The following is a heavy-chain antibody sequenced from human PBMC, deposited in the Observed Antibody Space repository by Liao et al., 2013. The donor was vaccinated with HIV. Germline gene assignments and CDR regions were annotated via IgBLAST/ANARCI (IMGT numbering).Heavy chain of an antibody. V-gene: IGHV4-4*07. CDR1: GGGSISSYY. J-gene: IGHJ3*02. CDR2: IYSSGST. Sequence: QVQLQESGPGLVKPSETLSLTCTVSGGGSISSYYWGWIRQPAGKELEWIGRIYSSGSTNYNPSLKSRVTMSVDTSKNQFSLKLSSVTAADTAVYYCATDGSNFGSRALEIWGQGTMVIVSS. D-gene: IGHD3-10*01. CDR3: ATDGSNFGSRALEI.